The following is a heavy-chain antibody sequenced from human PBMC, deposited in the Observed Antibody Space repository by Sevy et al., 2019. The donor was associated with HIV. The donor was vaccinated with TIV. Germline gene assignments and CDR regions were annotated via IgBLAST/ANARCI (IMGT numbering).Heavy chain of an antibody. CDR2: IIPILGTV. Sequence: ASVKVSCKASGGTYSSYGISWVRPAPRQGLEWMGGIIPILGTVNYAQKFQGRVTITADESTKTAYMELSSLRSEDTAVYYCARGGGNGWYYFDYWGQKTLVTVSS. CDR1: GGTYSSYG. V-gene: IGHV1-69*13. D-gene: IGHD6-19*01. CDR3: ARGGGNGWYYFDY. J-gene: IGHJ4*02.